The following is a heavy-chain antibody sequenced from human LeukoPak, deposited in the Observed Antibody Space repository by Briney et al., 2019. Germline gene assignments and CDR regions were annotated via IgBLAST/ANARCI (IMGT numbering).Heavy chain of an antibody. Sequence: ASVKVSCKASGCTFTTYHMHWVRQAPGQGLEWVGIIKSSGVTTTYAQKFQGRVTMTRDTSTSTVYMEVSGLRSEDTAVYYCARERDSTFNFDYWGQGTLVTVSS. CDR3: ARERDSTFNFDY. CDR1: GCTFTTYH. V-gene: IGHV1-46*01. J-gene: IGHJ4*02. CDR2: IKSSGVTT.